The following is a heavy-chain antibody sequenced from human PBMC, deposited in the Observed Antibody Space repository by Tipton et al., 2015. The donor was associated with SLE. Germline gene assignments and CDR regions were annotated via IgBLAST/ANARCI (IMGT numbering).Heavy chain of an antibody. V-gene: IGHV4-39*07. CDR3: ARDLRFVEGALDY. J-gene: IGHJ4*02. CDR2: INYSARGRN. CDR1: GGSIASTNHY. D-gene: IGHD3-3*01. Sequence: GLVKPSETLSLTCSVSGGSIASTNHYWAWIRLLPGKGLEWIATINYSARGRNYYSPSLKSRVTISLETSKNEFSLEVTSVTAADTAVYYCARDLRFVEGALDYWGQGALVTVSS.